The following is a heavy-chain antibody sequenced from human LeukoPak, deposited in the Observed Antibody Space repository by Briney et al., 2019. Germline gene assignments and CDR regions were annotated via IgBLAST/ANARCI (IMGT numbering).Heavy chain of an antibody. CDR3: ARGPYSYGLYYYYGMDV. D-gene: IGHD5-18*01. CDR2: INHSGST. J-gene: IGHJ6*02. V-gene: IGHV4-34*01. CDR1: GGSFSGYY. Sequence: SETLSFTCAVYGGSFSGYYCSWIRQPPGKGLEWIGEINHSGSTNYNPSLKSRVTISVDTSKNQFSLKLSCVTAADTAVYYCARGPYSYGLYYYYGMDVWGQGTTVTVSS.